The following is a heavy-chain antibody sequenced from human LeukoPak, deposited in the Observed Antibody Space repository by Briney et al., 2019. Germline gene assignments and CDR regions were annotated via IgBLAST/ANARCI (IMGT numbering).Heavy chain of an antibody. CDR3: AASSGYYGGYFDY. V-gene: IGHV3-64*01. CDR2: ISSNGGGT. J-gene: IGHJ4*02. CDR1: GFTFSSYA. Sequence: GGSLRLSCAASGFTFSSYAMHWVRQAPGKGLEYVSAISSNGGGTYYANSVKGRFTISRDNSENTLYLQMGSLRAEDMAVYYCAASSGYYGGYFDYWGQGTLVTVSS. D-gene: IGHD3-22*01.